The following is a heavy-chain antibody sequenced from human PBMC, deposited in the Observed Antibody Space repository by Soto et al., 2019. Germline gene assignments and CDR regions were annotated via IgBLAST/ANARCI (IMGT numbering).Heavy chain of an antibody. CDR3: ARDVVRSMAGDS. CDR1: GGSFSTSS. Sequence: QVQLVQSGTEVKEPGSSVKVSCKASGGSFSTSSFVWVRQGPGQGLEWMGGIIPIFGRTNLAQKFQGRVTFSADESTRTTYMELSSLTSEDTAIYYCARDVVRSMAGDSWGQGALVTVAS. J-gene: IGHJ5*01. D-gene: IGHD2-15*01. V-gene: IGHV1-69*01. CDR2: IIPIFGRT.